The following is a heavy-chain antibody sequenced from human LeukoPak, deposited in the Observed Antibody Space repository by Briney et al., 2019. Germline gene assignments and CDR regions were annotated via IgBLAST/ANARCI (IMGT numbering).Heavy chain of an antibody. CDR1: GYTFTSYG. CDR2: ISAYNGNT. J-gene: IGHJ5*02. Sequence: ASVKVSCKASGYTFTSYGISWVRQAPGQGLEWMGWISAYNGNTNYAQKLQGRVTMTTDTSTSTAYMELRSLRSDDTAVYYCARDGSSWSGYYYNRFDPWGQGTLVTVSS. CDR3: ARDGSSWSGYYYNRFDP. D-gene: IGHD3-3*01. V-gene: IGHV1-18*01.